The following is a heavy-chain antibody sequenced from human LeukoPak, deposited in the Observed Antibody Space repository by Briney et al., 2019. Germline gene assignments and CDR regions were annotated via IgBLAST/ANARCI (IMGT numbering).Heavy chain of an antibody. Sequence: GASVKVSCKASGGTFSSYAISWVRQAPGQGLEWMGRIIPILGIANYAQEFQGRVTITADKSTSTAYMELSSLRAEDTAVYYCAKDPGYGDPGVDYYYYGMDVWGQGTTVTVSS. CDR1: GGTFSSYA. V-gene: IGHV1-69*04. CDR2: IIPILGIA. CDR3: AKDPGYGDPGVDYYYYGMDV. D-gene: IGHD4-17*01. J-gene: IGHJ6*02.